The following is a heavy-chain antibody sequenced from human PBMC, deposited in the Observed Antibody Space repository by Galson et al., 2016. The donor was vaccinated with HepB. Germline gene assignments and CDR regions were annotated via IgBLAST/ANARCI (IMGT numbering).Heavy chain of an antibody. CDR1: GFTFDDYG. V-gene: IGHV3-74*03. CDR2: INNDGSNT. J-gene: IGHJ3*02. D-gene: IGHD2-15*01. Sequence: SLRLSCAASGFTFDDYGMHWVRQAPGKGLVWVSRINNDGSNTTYADSVKGRFTISRDNAKNTLYLHMNSLRAEDTAVYYCARPGYCSGSSCYVPFDIWGQGTMATVSS. CDR3: ARPGYCSGSSCYVPFDI.